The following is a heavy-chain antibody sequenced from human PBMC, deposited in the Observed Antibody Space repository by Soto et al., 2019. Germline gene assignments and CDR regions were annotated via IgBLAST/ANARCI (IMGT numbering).Heavy chain of an antibody. CDR1: GCTFTSYG. CDR3: ARADGIAARPDIDY. V-gene: IGHV1-18*01. J-gene: IGHJ4*02. D-gene: IGHD6-6*01. CDR2: ISAYNGNT. Sequence: ASVKVSCKASGCTFTSYGFTWVRQAPGQGLEWMGWISAYNGNTNYAQKLQGRVTMTTDTSTSTAYMDLRSLRSDDTAIYYCARADGIAARPDIDYWGQGTLVTVSS.